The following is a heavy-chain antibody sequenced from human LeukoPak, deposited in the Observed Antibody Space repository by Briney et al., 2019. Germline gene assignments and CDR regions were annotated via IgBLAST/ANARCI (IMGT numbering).Heavy chain of an antibody. CDR2: INPNSGGT. V-gene: IGHV1-2*02. D-gene: IGHD6-6*01. CDR1: GYTFTGYY. J-gene: IGHJ4*02. CDR3: ARGGWVAARPFDY. Sequence: GASVKVSCKASGYTFTGYYMHWARQAPGQGLEWMGWINPNSGGTNYAQKFQGRVTMTRDTSISTAYMELSRLRSDDTAVYYCARGGWVAARPFDYWGQGTLVTVSS.